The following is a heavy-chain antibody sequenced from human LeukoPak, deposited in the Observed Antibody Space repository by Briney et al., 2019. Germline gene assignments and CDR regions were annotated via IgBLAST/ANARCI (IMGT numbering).Heavy chain of an antibody. CDR1: GYTFTSYY. V-gene: IGHV1-46*01. D-gene: IGHD1-26*01. Sequence: GASVKVSCKASGYTFTSYYMHWVRQAPGQGLEWMGIINPSGGSTSYAQKFQGRVTMTRDMSTSTVYMELSSLRSEDTAVYYCARGVSEVGATSYYYYYYMGVWGKGTTVTVSS. J-gene: IGHJ6*03. CDR2: INPSGGST. CDR3: ARGVSEVGATSYYYYYYMGV.